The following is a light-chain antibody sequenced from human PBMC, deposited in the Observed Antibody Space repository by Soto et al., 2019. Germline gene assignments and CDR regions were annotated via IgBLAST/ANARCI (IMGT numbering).Light chain of an antibody. CDR3: QQYGSSPRT. J-gene: IGKJ2*01. CDR2: GAS. Sequence: IVLTQSPGPLSLSPGERATLSCRASQSVSSSYLAWYQQKPDQAPRLLIYGASSRATGIPDRFSGSGSGTDFTLTISRLEPEDFAVYYCQQYGSSPRTFGQGTKLEIK. CDR1: QSVSSSY. V-gene: IGKV3-20*01.